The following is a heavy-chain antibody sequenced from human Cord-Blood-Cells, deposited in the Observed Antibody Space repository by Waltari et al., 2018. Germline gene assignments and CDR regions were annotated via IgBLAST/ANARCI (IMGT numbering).Heavy chain of an antibody. D-gene: IGHD6-13*01. CDR3: AKDVTRAGFDAFDI. J-gene: IGHJ3*02. CDR1: GFTFDDYA. CDR2: ISWNSGSI. Sequence: EVQLVEYGGGLVQPGRSLRLSCADSGFTFDDYAMHWVRQAPGKGLEWVSGISWNSGSIGYADSVKGRFTISRDNAKNSLYLQMNSLRAEDTALYYCAKDVTRAGFDAFDIWGQGTMVTVSS. V-gene: IGHV3-9*01.